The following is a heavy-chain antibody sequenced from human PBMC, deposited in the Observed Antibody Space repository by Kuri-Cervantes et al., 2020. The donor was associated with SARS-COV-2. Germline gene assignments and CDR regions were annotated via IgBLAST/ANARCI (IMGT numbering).Heavy chain of an antibody. Sequence: SVKVSCKASGGTFSSYAIGWVRQAPGQGLEWMGGIIPIFGTANYAQKFQGRVTITADESTSTAYMELSSLRSEDTAVYYCARGESPTTYYYDSNYYFDYWGQGTLVTVSS. CDR2: IIPIFGTA. CDR3: ARGESPTTYYYDSNYYFDY. J-gene: IGHJ4*02. CDR1: GGTFSSYA. V-gene: IGHV1-69*13. D-gene: IGHD3-22*01.